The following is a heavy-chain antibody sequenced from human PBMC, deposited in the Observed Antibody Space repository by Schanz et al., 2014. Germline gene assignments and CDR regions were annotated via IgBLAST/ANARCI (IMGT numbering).Heavy chain of an antibody. D-gene: IGHD1-1*01. V-gene: IGHV4-4*02. J-gene: IGHJ4*02. CDR1: RGSIGSTNW. Sequence: QVQLQESGPGLVKPSGTLSLTCTISRGSIGSTNWWSWLRQSPRKGLEWISDIYETGRTNYNPSPRRRSTVSVETSTNQSPRGLPAVPAADTAVYYCARLEYTSGWQGFDYWGQGILVTVSP. CDR2: IYETGRT. CDR3: ARLEYTSGWQGFDY.